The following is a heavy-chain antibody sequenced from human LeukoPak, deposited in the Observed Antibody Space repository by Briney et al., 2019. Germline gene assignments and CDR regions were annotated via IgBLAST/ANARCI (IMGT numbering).Heavy chain of an antibody. CDR1: GFTFSSYS. CDR2: ISSSSSYI. CDR3: ARDRYYDFWSGYPAYYYYGMDV. Sequence: GGSLRLSCAASGFTFSSYSTNWVRQAPGKGLEWVSSISSSSSYIYYADSVKGRFTISRDNAKNSLYLQMNSLRAEDTAVYYCARDRYYDFWSGYPAYYYYGMDVWGQGTTVTVSS. D-gene: IGHD3-3*01. V-gene: IGHV3-21*01. J-gene: IGHJ6*02.